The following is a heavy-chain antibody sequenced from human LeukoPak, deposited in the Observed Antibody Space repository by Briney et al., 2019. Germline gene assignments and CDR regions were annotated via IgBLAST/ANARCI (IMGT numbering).Heavy chain of an antibody. V-gene: IGHV3-23*01. Sequence: GGSLRLSCAASGFTFSSYAMSWVRQAPGKGLEWVSAISGSGGSTYYADSVKGRFTISRDNSKNTLYLQMNSLRAEDTAVYYCAKFGVVVVAATLDYWGQGTLVTVSS. CDR3: AKFGVVVVAATLDY. CDR1: GFTFSSYA. J-gene: IGHJ4*02. D-gene: IGHD2-15*01. CDR2: ISGSGGST.